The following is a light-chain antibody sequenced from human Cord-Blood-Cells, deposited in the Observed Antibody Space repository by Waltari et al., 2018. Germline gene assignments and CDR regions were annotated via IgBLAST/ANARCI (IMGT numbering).Light chain of an antibody. J-gene: IGLJ1*01. CDR3: CSYAGSYTF. V-gene: IGLV2-11*01. Sequence: QSALTQPRSVSGSPGQSVTISCTGTSSDVGGYNYVSWYQQHPVKAPKLMIYDVSKRPSGVPDRFSGSKSGNTASLTISGLQAEDEADYYCCSYAGSYTFFGTGTKVTVL. CDR1: SSDVGGYNY. CDR2: DVS.